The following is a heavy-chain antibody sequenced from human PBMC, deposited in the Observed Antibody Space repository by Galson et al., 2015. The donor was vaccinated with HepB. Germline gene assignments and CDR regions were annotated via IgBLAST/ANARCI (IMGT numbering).Heavy chain of an antibody. Sequence: SLRLSCAASGFTFDDYAMHWVRQAPGKGLEWVSGISWNSGSIGYADSVKGRFTISRDNAKNSLYLQMNSLRAEDTALYYCAKDKRIRVPAAIDGFDYWGQGTLVTVSS. CDR3: AKDKRIRVPAAIDGFDY. CDR2: ISWNSGSI. V-gene: IGHV3-9*01. D-gene: IGHD2-2*02. CDR1: GFTFDDYA. J-gene: IGHJ4*02.